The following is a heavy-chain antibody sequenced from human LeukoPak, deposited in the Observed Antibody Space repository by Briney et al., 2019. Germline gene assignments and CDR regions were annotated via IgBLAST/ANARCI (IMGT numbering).Heavy chain of an antibody. CDR3: ATTMVRGVIPNRDY. J-gene: IGHJ4*02. V-gene: IGHV3-53*01. CDR1: GFTFSNYY. D-gene: IGHD3-10*01. Sequence: GGSLRLSCAASGFTFSNYYMSWVRQTPGEGLEWLSVIYSGGSAYYADSVKGRFTISRDNSKNTLYLQMNSLRAEDTAVYYCATTMVRGVIPNRDYWGQGTLVTVSS. CDR2: IYSGGSA.